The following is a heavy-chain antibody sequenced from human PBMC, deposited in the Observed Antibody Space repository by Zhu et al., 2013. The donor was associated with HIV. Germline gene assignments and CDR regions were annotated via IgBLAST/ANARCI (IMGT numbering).Heavy chain of an antibody. CDR2: ITHTGST. Sequence: QVQLQQWGAGLLKPSETLSLTCAVYGGSFSTYYWSWIRQPPGKGLEWIGEITHTGSTNYNPSLKSRVTISVDTSKNQFFLELSSVTAADTAVYYCARFPHGSANGNNWLDPWGQGTLVTVSS. V-gene: IGHV4-34*01. J-gene: IGHJ5*02. CDR1: GGSFSTYY. D-gene: IGHD6-13*01. CDR3: ARFPHGSANGNNWLDP.